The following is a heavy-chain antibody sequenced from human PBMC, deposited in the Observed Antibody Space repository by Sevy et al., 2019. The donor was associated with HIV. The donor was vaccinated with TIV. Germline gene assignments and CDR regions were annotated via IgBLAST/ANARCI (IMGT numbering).Heavy chain of an antibody. D-gene: IGHD3-10*01. CDR1: GYTFTGYY. V-gene: IGHV1-2*02. J-gene: IGHJ4*02. Sequence: ASVKVSCKASGYTFTGYYIHWVRQAPGQGLEWMGWIIPSSGGTNYGQKFLGRVTMTRDTSISTAYLELHRLTSDDTAVYYCTRSVYGSGTYLNDHWGQGTLVIVSS. CDR3: TRSVYGSGTYLNDH. CDR2: IIPSSGGT.